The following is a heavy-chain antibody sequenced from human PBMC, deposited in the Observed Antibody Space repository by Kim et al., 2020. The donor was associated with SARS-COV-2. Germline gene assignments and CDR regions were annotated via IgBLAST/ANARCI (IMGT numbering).Heavy chain of an antibody. Sequence: STNYADAEEGRFTISRDKSKNTMYLQMNSLRAEDTAVYYWAKDQLRYFDYWGQGTLVTVSS. CDR2: ST. CDR3: AKDQLRYFDY. D-gene: IGHD1-1*01. J-gene: IGHJ4*02. V-gene: IGHV3-23*01.